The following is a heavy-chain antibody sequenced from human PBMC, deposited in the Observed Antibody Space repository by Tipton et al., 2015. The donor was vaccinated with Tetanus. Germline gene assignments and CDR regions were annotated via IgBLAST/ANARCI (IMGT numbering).Heavy chain of an antibody. Sequence: SLRLSCAASGFTFSSYAMSWVRQAPGKGLEWVSAISGSGGSTYYADSVKGRFTISRDNSKNTLYLQMNSLRAEDTAVYYCAKDRLPYYYYDSSGYYYVPSGFDYWGQGTLVTVSS. CDR2: ISGSGGST. V-gene: IGHV3-23*01. J-gene: IGHJ4*02. CDR1: GFTFSSYA. CDR3: AKDRLPYYYYDSSGYYYVPSGFDY. D-gene: IGHD3-22*01.